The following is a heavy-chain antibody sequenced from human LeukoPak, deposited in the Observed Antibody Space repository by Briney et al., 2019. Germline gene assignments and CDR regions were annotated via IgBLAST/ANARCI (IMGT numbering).Heavy chain of an antibody. D-gene: IGHD3-10*01. Sequence: PGRSLKLSCAASGFAFSIYWMHWVRQAPGKGLMWVSRINSDGSSTNYADSVKGRFTISRDNAKNTLYLQMNSLRAEDTAVYYCARVVRGARGMAFDYWGQGTLVTVSS. J-gene: IGHJ4*02. CDR1: GFAFSIYW. CDR2: INSDGSST. CDR3: ARVVRGARGMAFDY. V-gene: IGHV3-74*01.